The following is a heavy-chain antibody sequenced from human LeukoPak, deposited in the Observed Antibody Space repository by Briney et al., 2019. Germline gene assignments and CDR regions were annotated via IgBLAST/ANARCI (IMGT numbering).Heavy chain of an antibody. V-gene: IGHV1-2*02. D-gene: IGHD7-27*01. CDR3: ARLGTKGYFDY. Sequence: GGSLRLSCAASGFTFSSYGMHWVRQAPGQGLEWMGWINPNSGGTNYAQKFQGRVTMTRDTSISTAYMELSRLRSDDTAVYYCARLGTKGYFDYWGQGTLVTVSS. CDR2: INPNSGGT. J-gene: IGHJ4*02. CDR1: GFTFSSYG.